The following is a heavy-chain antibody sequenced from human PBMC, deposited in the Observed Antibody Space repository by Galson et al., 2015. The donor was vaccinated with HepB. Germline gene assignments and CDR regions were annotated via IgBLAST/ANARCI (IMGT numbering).Heavy chain of an antibody. V-gene: IGHV1-18*01. D-gene: IGHD4-17*01. Sequence: SVKVSCKGSGYSFTSHGINWVRQAPGQGLEWMGWISAYNGNTNYAQKLQGRVTMTTDTSTSTAYMELRSLRSDDTAVYYCARVFYGDYRSYGMDVWGQGTTVTVSS. CDR1: GYSFTSHG. J-gene: IGHJ6*02. CDR2: ISAYNGNT. CDR3: ARVFYGDYRSYGMDV.